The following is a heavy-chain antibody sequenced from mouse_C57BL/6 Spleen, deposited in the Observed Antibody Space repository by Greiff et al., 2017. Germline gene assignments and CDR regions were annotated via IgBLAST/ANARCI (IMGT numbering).Heavy chain of an antibody. Sequence: EVKLVESEGGLVQPGSSMKLSCTASGFTFSDYYMAWVRQVPEKGLEWVANINYDGSSTYYLDSLKSRFIISRDNAKNILYLQMSSLKSEDTATXYCARVSQLGRDYYAMDYWGQGTSVTVSS. D-gene: IGHD4-1*02. CDR1: GFTFSDYY. J-gene: IGHJ4*01. V-gene: IGHV5-16*01. CDR3: ARVSQLGRDYYAMDY. CDR2: INYDGSST.